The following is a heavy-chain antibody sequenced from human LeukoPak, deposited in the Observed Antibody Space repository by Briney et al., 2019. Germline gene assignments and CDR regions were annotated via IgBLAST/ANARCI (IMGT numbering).Heavy chain of an antibody. CDR3: ARDHHYYDSSGYPSD. CDR2: ISSSSSYI. V-gene: IGHV3-21*01. J-gene: IGHJ4*02. CDR1: GFTFSSYS. D-gene: IGHD3-22*01. Sequence: GGSLRLSCAASGFTFSSYSMNWVRQAPGKGLEWVSSISSSSSYIYYADSVKGRFTISRDNAKNSLYLQMSSLRAEDTAVYYCARDHHYYDSSGYPSDWGQGTLVTVSS.